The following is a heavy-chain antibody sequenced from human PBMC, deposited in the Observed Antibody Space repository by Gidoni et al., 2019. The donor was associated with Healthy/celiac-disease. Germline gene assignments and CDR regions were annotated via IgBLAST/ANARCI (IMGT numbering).Heavy chain of an antibody. V-gene: IGHV3-13*01. J-gene: IGHJ6*02. CDR2: IGTAGDT. D-gene: IGHD6-13*01. Sequence: EVQLVESGGGLVQPGGSLRLSCAASGFTFGSYDMHWVRQATGKGLEWVSAIGTAGDTYYPGSVKGRFTISRENAKNSLYLQMNSLRAGDTAVYYCARGGVAAGSYYYYGMDVWGQGTTVTVSS. CDR3: ARGGVAAGSYYYYGMDV. CDR1: GFTFGSYD.